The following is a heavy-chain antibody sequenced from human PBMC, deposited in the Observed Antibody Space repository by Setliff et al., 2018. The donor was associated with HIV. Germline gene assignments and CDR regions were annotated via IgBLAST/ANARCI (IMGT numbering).Heavy chain of an antibody. CDR2: IYISGST. Sequence: PSETLSLTCTVSGGSISSGSYYWNWIRQPAGKGLEWIGRIYISGSTNYNPSFNSRVTMSVDTSKNQFSLRLTSVTAADTAMYHCARRGIAAAGSDSWGQGTLVTVSS. J-gene: IGHJ4*02. D-gene: IGHD6-13*01. CDR3: ARRGIAAAGSDS. V-gene: IGHV4-61*02. CDR1: GGSISSGSYY.